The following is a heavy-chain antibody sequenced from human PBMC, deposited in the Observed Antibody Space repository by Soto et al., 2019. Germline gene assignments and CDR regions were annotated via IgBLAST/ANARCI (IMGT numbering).Heavy chain of an antibody. CDR2: ISGSGGST. J-gene: IGHJ4*02. CDR1: GFTFSSYA. D-gene: IGHD2-15*01. V-gene: IGHV3-23*01. Sequence: GGSLRLSCAASGFTFSSYAMSWVRQAPGKGLEWVSAISGSGGSTYYADSVKGRFTISRDNSKNTLNLQMNSLRAEDTAVYYCAKEPELPVAAPSFDYWGQGTLVTVSS. CDR3: AKEPELPVAAPSFDY.